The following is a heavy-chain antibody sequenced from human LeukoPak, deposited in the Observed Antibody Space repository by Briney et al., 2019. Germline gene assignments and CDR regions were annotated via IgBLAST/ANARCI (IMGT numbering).Heavy chain of an antibody. D-gene: IGHD6-19*01. CDR2: INRNSGDT. Sequence: ASVKVSCKASGYTFTVCYMHWVRQAPGQGLEWMGWINRNSGDTHYAQKFQGRVSMTRDTSISTAYMELSSLTSDDTAVYYCASGSSLDGSSGWPAHYYWGQGTLVTVSS. J-gene: IGHJ4*02. CDR1: GYTFTVCY. CDR3: ASGSSLDGSSGWPAHYY. V-gene: IGHV1-2*02.